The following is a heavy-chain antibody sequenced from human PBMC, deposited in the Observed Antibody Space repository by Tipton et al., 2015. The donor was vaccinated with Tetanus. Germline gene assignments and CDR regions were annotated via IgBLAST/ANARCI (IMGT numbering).Heavy chain of an antibody. D-gene: IGHD1-26*01. CDR1: GGSVSSGSYY. Sequence: LRLSCTVSGGSVSSGSYYWSWIRQPPGKGLEWIGYIYYSGSTNYNPSLKSRVTISVDTSKNQFSLKLSSVTAADTAVYYCAREPRGGVGATTRGDAFDIWGQGTMVTVSS. CDR3: AREPRGGVGATTRGDAFDI. J-gene: IGHJ3*02. CDR2: IYYSGST. V-gene: IGHV4-61*01.